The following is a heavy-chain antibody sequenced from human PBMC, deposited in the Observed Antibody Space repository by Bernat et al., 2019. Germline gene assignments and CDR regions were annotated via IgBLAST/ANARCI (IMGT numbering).Heavy chain of an antibody. V-gene: IGHV3-15*07. J-gene: IGHJ4*02. CDR1: GFTFSNAW. CDR3: TTDYVYCSSTTCYQGFHY. CDR2: IQSKTNGGTT. D-gene: IGHD2-2*01. Sequence: EVQLVESGGGLVKPGGSLRLSFAASGFTFSNAWMNWVRRAPGKGLEWVGRIQSKTNGGTTDYATPVKGRFTISRDDSKKTLYLQMNSLKTEDTAMYYCTTDYVYCSSTTCYQGFHYWGQGTLVTVSS.